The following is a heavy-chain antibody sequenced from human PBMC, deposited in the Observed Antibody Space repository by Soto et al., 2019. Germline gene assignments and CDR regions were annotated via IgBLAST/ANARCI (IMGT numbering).Heavy chain of an antibody. CDR2: VYHTGDT. J-gene: IGHJ5*02. CDR1: GGTVASSHW. CDR3: AREIVTAGGNNYFDP. V-gene: IGHV4-4*01. D-gene: IGHD2-21*02. Sequence: LRKTLSLTCCVSGGTVASSHWWSWVRQSPGRGLEWIGNVYHTGDTNFNPSLQSRVTFSVDKSNNQFSLRLTSVTAADTAVYFCAREIVTAGGNNYFDPWGPGTLVTVSS.